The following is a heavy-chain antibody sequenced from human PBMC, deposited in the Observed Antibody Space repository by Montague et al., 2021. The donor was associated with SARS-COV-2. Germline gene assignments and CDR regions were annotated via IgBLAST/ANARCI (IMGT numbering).Heavy chain of an antibody. CDR1: GDSISTDNW. V-gene: IGHV4-4*02. CDR3: ARDYGDYGSGYYYGMDV. CDR2: IYYSGST. J-gene: IGHJ6*02. Sequence: SETLSLTCVVSGDSISTDNWWTWVRLPPGKGLEWIESIYYSGSTYYNPSLKSRVTISVDTSKNQFSLKLSSVTAADTAVYYCARDYGDYGSGYYYGMDVWGQGTTVTVSS. D-gene: IGHD4-17*01.